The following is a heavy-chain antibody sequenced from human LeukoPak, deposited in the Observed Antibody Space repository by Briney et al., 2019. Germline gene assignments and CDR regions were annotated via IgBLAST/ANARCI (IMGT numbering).Heavy chain of an antibody. D-gene: IGHD3-22*01. J-gene: IGHJ4*02. CDR2: IYYSGST. CDR3: ARQQYDSSGYYYVY. CDR1: GGSISSRSYY. Sequence: PSETLSLTCTVSGGSISSRSYYWGWIRQPPGKGLEWLGSIYYSGSTYYNPSLKSRVTISVDTSKSQFSLKLGSVTAADTAVYYCARQQYDSSGYYYVYWGQGTLVTVSS. V-gene: IGHV4-39*01.